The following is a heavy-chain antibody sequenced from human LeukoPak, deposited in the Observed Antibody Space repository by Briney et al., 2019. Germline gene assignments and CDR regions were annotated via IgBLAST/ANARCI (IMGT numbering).Heavy chain of an antibody. V-gene: IGHV3-23*01. CDR1: GFTFSSYA. Sequence: GGSLRLSCAASGFTFSSYAMSWVRQAPGKGLEWVSAISGSGGSTDYADFAKGRFSISRDNSKNTLYLQMNSLRAEDTAVYHCATTTGGKNFDYWGQGTLVTVSS. CDR3: ATTTGGKNFDY. CDR2: ISGSGGST. D-gene: IGHD1-1*01. J-gene: IGHJ4*02.